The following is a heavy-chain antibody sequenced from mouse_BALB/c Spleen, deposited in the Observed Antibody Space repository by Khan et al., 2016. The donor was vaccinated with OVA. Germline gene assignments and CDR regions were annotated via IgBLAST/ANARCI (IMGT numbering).Heavy chain of an antibody. D-gene: IGHD1-1*01. J-gene: IGHJ3*01. Sequence: VQLKQSGPELVKPGASVKMSCKASGYTFTSYVMHWVKQKPGQGLEWIGYIYPYNDDTKYNEKFKGKATLTSDKSSSTAYMELSSLTSEDAAVYYCATLGSTYTWFAYWGQGTLVTVSA. CDR1: GYTFTSYV. CDR2: IYPYNDDT. V-gene: IGHV1S136*01. CDR3: ATLGSTYTWFAY.